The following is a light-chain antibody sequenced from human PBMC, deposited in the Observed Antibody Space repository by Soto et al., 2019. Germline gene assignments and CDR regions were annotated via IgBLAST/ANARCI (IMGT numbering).Light chain of an antibody. CDR3: QSYDSNLSAYV. Sequence: QSALTQPASVSGSPGQSITISCTGTSSDVGSYNLVSWYQQYPGKAPKLMIYEVSKWPSGVSNRFSGSKSGNTASLTISGLQAEDEADYYCQSYDSNLSAYVFGTGTKVTVL. V-gene: IGLV2-23*02. J-gene: IGLJ1*01. CDR2: EVS. CDR1: SSDVGSYNL.